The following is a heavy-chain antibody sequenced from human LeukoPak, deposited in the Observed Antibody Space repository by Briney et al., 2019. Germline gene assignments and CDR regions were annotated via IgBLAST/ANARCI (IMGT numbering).Heavy chain of an antibody. D-gene: IGHD3-22*01. CDR1: GVTFEDYA. Sequence: PGGSLRLSCAASGVTFEDYAMHWVRQAPGKGLEWVSGISWNSGSVGYADSVKGRFTISRDNAKNSLYLQMNSLRAEDTALYYCAEDIRWRSVVITSVGSWGQGTLVTVSS. V-gene: IGHV3-9*01. J-gene: IGHJ4*02. CDR3: AEDIRWRSVVITSVGS. CDR2: ISWNSGSV.